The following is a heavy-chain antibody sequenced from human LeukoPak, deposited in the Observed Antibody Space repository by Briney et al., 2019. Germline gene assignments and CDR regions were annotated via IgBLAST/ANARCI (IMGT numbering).Heavy chain of an antibody. J-gene: IGHJ6*02. CDR2: IYTSGST. CDR1: GGSISSYY. V-gene: IGHV4-4*07. D-gene: IGHD5-12*01. Sequence: SETPSLTCTVSGGSISSYYWSWIRQPAGKGLEWIGRIYTSGSTNYNPSPKSRVTMSVDTSKNQFSLKLSSVTAADTAVYYCARDHRRYSGYEIYYYYYGMDVWGQGTTVTVSS. CDR3: ARDHRRYSGYEIYYYYYGMDV.